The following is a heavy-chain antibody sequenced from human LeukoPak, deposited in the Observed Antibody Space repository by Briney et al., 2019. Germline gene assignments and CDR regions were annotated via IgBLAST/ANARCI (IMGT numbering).Heavy chain of an antibody. CDR2: INHSGST. CDR3: ARGRRPGYYGMDV. CDR1: GGSFSGYY. Sequence: SETLSLTCAVYGGSFSGYYWSWIRQPPGKGLEWIGEINHSGSTNYNPSLKSRVTISVDTSKNQFFLKLSSVTAADTAVYYCARGRRPGYYGMDVWGQGTTVTVSS. D-gene: IGHD6-25*01. J-gene: IGHJ6*02. V-gene: IGHV4-34*01.